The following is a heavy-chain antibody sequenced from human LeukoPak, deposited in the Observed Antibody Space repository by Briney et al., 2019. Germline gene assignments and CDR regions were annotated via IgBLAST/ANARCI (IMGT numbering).Heavy chain of an antibody. Sequence: PGGSLRLSCAASGFTFSDYYMSWLRQAPGKGLEWVSYISSSGSTIYYADSVKGRFTISRDNAKNSLYLQMNSLRAEDTAVYYCARVNSKEVYGVVVPAAIGADYYYGMDVWGQGTTVTVSS. CDR2: ISSSGSTI. CDR1: GFTFSDYY. D-gene: IGHD2-2*02. V-gene: IGHV3-11*01. J-gene: IGHJ6*02. CDR3: ARVNSKEVYGVVVPAAIGADYYYGMDV.